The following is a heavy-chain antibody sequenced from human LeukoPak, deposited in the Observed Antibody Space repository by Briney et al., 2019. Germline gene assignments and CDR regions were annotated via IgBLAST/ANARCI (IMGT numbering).Heavy chain of an antibody. Sequence: SETLSLTCTVSGGSISSSSYYWGWIRQPPGKGLEWIGSIYYSGSTYYSPSLKSRVTISVDTSKNQFSLKLSSVTAADTAVYYCARRAEGFDYWGQGTLVTVSS. CDR2: IYYSGST. CDR1: GGSISSSSYY. V-gene: IGHV4-39*01. CDR3: ARRAEGFDY. D-gene: IGHD6-19*01. J-gene: IGHJ4*02.